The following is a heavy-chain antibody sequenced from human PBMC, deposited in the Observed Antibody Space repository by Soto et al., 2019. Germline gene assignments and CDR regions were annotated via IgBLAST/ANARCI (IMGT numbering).Heavy chain of an antibody. CDR1: GYTFTSYA. CDR3: ARGSGNSNAFDI. CDR2: INAGNGNT. Sequence: ASVKVSCKASGYTFTSYAMHWVRQAPGQRLEWMGWINAGNGNTKYSQKFQGRVTITRDTSAGTAYMELSSLRSEDTAVYYCARGSGNSNAFDIWGQGTMVTVSS. J-gene: IGHJ3*02. D-gene: IGHD6-19*01. V-gene: IGHV1-3*01.